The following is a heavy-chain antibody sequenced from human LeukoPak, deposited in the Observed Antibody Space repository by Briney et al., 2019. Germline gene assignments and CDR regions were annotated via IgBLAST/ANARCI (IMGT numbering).Heavy chain of an antibody. V-gene: IGHV3-33*01. J-gene: IGHJ6*02. CDR1: GFTFSSYG. CDR2: IWYDGSNK. Sequence: PGGSLRLSCAASGFTFSSYGMHWVRQAPGKGLEWVAVIWYDGSNKYYADSVKGRFTISRDNSKNTLYLQMNSLRAEDTAVYYCAREYLKGYYYYRMDVWGQGTTVTVSS. D-gene: IGHD2-2*01. CDR3: AREYLKGYYYYRMDV.